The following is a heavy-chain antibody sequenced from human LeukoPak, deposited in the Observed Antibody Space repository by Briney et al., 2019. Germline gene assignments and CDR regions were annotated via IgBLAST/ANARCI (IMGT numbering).Heavy chain of an antibody. J-gene: IGHJ3*02. CDR3: QSGYDAFDI. Sequence: PSETLSLTCTVSGGSISSGDYYWSWIRQPPGKGLEWIGYIYYSGSTYYNPSLKSRVIISVDTSKNEFSLKLSSVTAADTGVYYCQSGYDAFDIWGQGKMVTVSS. D-gene: IGHD5-12*01. CDR1: GGSISSGDYY. V-gene: IGHV4-30-4*01. CDR2: IYYSGST.